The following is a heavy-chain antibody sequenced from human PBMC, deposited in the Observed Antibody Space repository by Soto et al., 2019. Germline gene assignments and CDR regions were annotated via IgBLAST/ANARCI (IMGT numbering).Heavy chain of an antibody. D-gene: IGHD3-22*01. Sequence: PGKGLEWVGRIKSKTDGGTTDYAAPVKGRFTISRDDSKNTLYLQMNSLKTEDTAVYFCTSLRYYYDGSGSYRWDFWGQRTLVSVSS. V-gene: IGHV3-15*07. CDR3: TSLRYYYDGSGSYRWDF. CDR2: IKSKTDGGTT. J-gene: IGHJ4*02.